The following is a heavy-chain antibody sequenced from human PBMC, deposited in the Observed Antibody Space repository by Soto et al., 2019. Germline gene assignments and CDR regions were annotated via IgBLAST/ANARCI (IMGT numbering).Heavy chain of an antibody. V-gene: IGHV3-23*01. Sequence: AGSLRLSCAASGFTFSSYAMNWVRQAPGKGLEWVSAISGSGGSTYYADSVKGRFTISRDNSKNTLYLQMNSLRAEDTAVYYCAKNYYDFWSGHDAFDIWGQGTMVTVSS. D-gene: IGHD3-3*01. CDR2: ISGSGGST. J-gene: IGHJ3*02. CDR1: GFTFSSYA. CDR3: AKNYYDFWSGHDAFDI.